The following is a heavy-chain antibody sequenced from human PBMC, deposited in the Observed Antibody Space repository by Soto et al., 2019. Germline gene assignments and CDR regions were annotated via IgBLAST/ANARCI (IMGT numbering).Heavy chain of an antibody. CDR3: ARVPSPFDYYYAMDV. J-gene: IGHJ6*02. V-gene: IGHV4-30-4*01. D-gene: IGHD3-16*01. CDR2: IFSSGTT. Sequence: QVQLRESGPGLVMPSQTLSLTGTVSGDSISSGNKYWSWIRQPPGKGLEWIGYIFSSGTTYYNPSLKSRLTMSLDTSENQFSLKLNSLTDADTAVYYCARVPSPFDYYYAMDVWGQGTTVTVSS. CDR1: GDSISSGNKY.